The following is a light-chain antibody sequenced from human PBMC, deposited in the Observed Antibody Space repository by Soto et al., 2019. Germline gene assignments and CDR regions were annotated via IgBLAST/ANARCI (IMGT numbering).Light chain of an antibody. CDR3: QQYDSYPLT. V-gene: IGKV1-5*03. J-gene: IGKJ4*01. CDR1: QSISIW. Sequence: DIHMTQSPSTLSASVGDRVTITCRASQSISIWLAWYQQKPGRAPKFLIYKASDLENGVPSRFSGSGSGTEFALTISSLQPDDFATYYCQQYDSYPLTFGGGTKVDI. CDR2: KAS.